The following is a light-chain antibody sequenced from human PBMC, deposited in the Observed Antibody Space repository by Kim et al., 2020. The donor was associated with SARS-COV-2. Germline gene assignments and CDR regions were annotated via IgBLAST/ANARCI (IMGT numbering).Light chain of an antibody. CDR2: WAS. CDR1: QRVLDTSNNKNY. Sequence: ATINCKSSQRVLDTSNNKNYLAWYQQKPGQPPKLLIYWASTRESGVPDRLSGSGSGTDFTLTISSLQAEDVAVYYCQQYYSDPLTFGGGTKVDIK. V-gene: IGKV4-1*01. CDR3: QQYYSDPLT. J-gene: IGKJ4*01.